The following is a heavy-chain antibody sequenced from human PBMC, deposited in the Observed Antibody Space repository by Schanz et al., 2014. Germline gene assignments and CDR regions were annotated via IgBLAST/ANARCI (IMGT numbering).Heavy chain of an antibody. J-gene: IGHJ4*02. V-gene: IGHV3-64*04. Sequence: VQLVESGGDLVQPGGSLRLSCAASGFTFSTFAMHWVRQAPGKGLEYVSAISHDGYSTYYADSVKGRFTISRDNSKNTLYLQMNSLSAEDTAVYYCARDQGYTTSWHIFDLGGQGTLVTVSS. CDR3: ARDQGYTTSWHIFDL. D-gene: IGHD6-13*01. CDR1: GFTFSTFA. CDR2: ISHDGYST.